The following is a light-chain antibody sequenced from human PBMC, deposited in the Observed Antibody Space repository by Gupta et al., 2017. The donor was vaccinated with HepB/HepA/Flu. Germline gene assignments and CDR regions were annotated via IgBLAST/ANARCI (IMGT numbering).Light chain of an antibody. Sequence: EIVLTQSPGTLSLSPGERATLSCRASQSVSSSYLAWYQQKPGQAPRLLIYGASSRATGIPDRFSGSASGTDFNLTISMLDPEDFAVYYCQQYDSSPLTFGGGTKVEIK. CDR2: GAS. CDR3: QQYDSSPLT. V-gene: IGKV3-20*01. CDR1: QSVSSSY. J-gene: IGKJ4*01.